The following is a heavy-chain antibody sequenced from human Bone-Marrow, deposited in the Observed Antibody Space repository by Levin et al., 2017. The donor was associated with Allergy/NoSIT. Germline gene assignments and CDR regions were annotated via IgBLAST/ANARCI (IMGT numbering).Heavy chain of an antibody. CDR3: ARSRLGELVQSITTAYFDY. Sequence: GGSLRLSCAASGFTFSGYAMYWVRQAPDKGLEWVAVISYDATKKYYGDSVKGRFTISRDNSKNTLYLQMNSLRAEDTAVYYCARSRLGELVQSITTAYFDYWGQGTLVTVSS. V-gene: IGHV3-30-3*01. D-gene: IGHD3-16*01. CDR1: GFTFSGYA. J-gene: IGHJ4*02. CDR2: ISYDATKK.